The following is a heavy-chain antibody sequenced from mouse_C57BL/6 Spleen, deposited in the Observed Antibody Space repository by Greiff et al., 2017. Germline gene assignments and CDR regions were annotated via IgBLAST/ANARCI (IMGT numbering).Heavy chain of an antibody. Sequence: QVHVKQSGPELVKPGASVKISCKASGYSFTSYYIHWVKQRPGQGLEWIGWIYPGSGNTKYNEKFKGKATLTADTSSSTAYMQLSSLTSEDSAVYYCAREGGLRRGFAYWGQGTLVTVSA. D-gene: IGHD2-4*01. J-gene: IGHJ3*01. CDR3: AREGGLRRGFAY. CDR2: IYPGSGNT. V-gene: IGHV1-66*01. CDR1: GYSFTSYY.